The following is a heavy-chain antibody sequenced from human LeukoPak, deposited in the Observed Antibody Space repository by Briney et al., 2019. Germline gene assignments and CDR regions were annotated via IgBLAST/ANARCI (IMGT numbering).Heavy chain of an antibody. V-gene: IGHV4-59*08. CDR2: IYYSGST. D-gene: IGHD3-22*01. Sequence: SETLSLTCTVSGVSISSYYWSWIRQPPGKGLEWIGFIYYSGSTNYNPSLKSRVTISVDTSKNQFSLKLSSVTAADTAVYYCARHWCSYDSSGSYSFDYWGQGTLVTVSS. CDR3: ARHWCSYDSSGSYSFDY. J-gene: IGHJ4*02. CDR1: GVSISSYY.